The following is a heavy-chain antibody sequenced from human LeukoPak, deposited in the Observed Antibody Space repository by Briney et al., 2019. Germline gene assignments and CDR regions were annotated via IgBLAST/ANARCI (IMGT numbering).Heavy chain of an antibody. CDR1: GFTVSSNY. V-gene: IGHV3-53*05. J-gene: IGHJ4*02. CDR2: IYSGGTT. Sequence: GGSLRLSGAASGFTVSSNYMSWVRQAPGKGLEWVSVIYSGGTTYYADSVKGRFTISRDNSKNTLYLQMNSLRAEDTAVYYCARDPHASGWYDYWGQGTLVTVSS. CDR3: ARDPHASGWYDY. D-gene: IGHD6-19*01.